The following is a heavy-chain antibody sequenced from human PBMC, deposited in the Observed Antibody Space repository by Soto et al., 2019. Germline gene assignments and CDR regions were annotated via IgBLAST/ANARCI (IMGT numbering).Heavy chain of an antibody. V-gene: IGHV1-46*01. D-gene: IGHD3-22*01. CDR1: GYTFTSYY. Sequence: ASVQVSCKASGYTFTSYYMHWVRQAPGQGIEWMGIINPSGGSTSYAQKFQGRVTMTRDTSTSTVYMELSSPRSEDTAVYYCARVRRSSGYYYGYWRQGTPVTVSS. J-gene: IGHJ4*02. CDR2: INPSGGST. CDR3: ARVRRSSGYYYGY.